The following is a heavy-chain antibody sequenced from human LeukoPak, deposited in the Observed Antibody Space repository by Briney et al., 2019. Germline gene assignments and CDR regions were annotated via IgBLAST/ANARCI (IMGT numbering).Heavy chain of an antibody. CDR1: GDSISSYGYS. J-gene: IGHJ5*02. CDR3: ARGPTSMVRGVVIPPNWFDP. CDR2: IYHSGNT. D-gene: IGHD3-10*01. Sequence: PSEPRSLTCAVSGDSISSYGYSWSWIRQPPGKGLEWIGYIYHSGNTYYNPSLLSRVTIPADRSKNQFSLKLTSVTAADTAVYYCARGPTSMVRGVVIPPNWFDPWGQGILVSVSS. V-gene: IGHV4-30-2*01.